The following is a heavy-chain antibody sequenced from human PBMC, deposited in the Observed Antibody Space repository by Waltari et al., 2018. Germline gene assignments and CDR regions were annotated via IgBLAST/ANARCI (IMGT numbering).Heavy chain of an antibody. J-gene: IGHJ1*01. CDR3: AQTRGFEH. Sequence: EVQMVGCGGGLVPPGGSLRLSCGASGFTFSRYWMSWVRQTPGKGLEWVTNTNTAESHKISCNSAKDGFTITWDNAKSSAFLQMNGLKVEDTAVYYWAQTRGFEHWGQGTLVTVSS. V-gene: IGHV3-7*01. D-gene: IGHD1-7*01. CDR2: TNTAESHK. CDR1: GFTFSRYW.